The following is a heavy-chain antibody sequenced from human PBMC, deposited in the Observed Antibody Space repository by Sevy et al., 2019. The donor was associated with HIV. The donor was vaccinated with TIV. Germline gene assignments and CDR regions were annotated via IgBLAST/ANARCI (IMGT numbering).Heavy chain of an antibody. Sequence: GGSLRLSCEASGFTFSSYAMHWVRQAPGKGLGWVAVISYDGSKKYYGDSVKGRFTISRENSRNTLSLQMSSLRGDDTAVYYCAKSPTARVGEYTATHLDHWGQGTLVTVS. CDR3: AKSPTARVGEYTATHLDH. D-gene: IGHD4-17*01. V-gene: IGHV3-30*18. CDR2: ISYDGSKK. J-gene: IGHJ4*02. CDR1: GFTFSSYA.